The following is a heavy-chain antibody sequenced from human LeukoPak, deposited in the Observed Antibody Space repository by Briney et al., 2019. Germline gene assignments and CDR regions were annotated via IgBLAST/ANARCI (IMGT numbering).Heavy chain of an antibody. Sequence: GASVKVSCKASGYTFTGYYIHWVRQAPGEGLEWMGWINPNSGDTKYAQKFQGRVTMTRDTSISTAYMELSRLRSDDTAVYYCARELRWRDSDKYYFDYWGQGTLVTVSS. J-gene: IGHJ4*02. CDR2: INPNSGDT. CDR3: ARELRWRDSDKYYFDY. V-gene: IGHV1-2*02. D-gene: IGHD3-22*01. CDR1: GYTFTGYY.